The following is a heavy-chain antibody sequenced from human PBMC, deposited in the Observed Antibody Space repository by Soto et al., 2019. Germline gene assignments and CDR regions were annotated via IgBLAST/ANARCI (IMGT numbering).Heavy chain of an antibody. J-gene: IGHJ4*02. CDR1: GGSISSGGYS. Sequence: QLQLQESGSGLVKPSQTLSITCAVSGGSISSGGYSWIWIRQPPGKGLEWIGYIYHSWSTYYNPSLKSRVTITVDRSKNQFTLKLSSVTAADTVVDYWAGSKTTVTTFDYWGQGTLVTVSS. CDR3: AGSKTTVTTFDY. CDR2: IYHSWST. V-gene: IGHV4-30-2*01. D-gene: IGHD4-17*01.